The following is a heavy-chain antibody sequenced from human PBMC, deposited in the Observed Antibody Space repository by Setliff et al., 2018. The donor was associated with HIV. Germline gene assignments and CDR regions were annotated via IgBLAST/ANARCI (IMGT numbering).Heavy chain of an antibody. CDR3: AGLSDFLDY. J-gene: IGHJ4*02. D-gene: IGHD2-21*01. CDR1: GGSFSGYY. Sequence: LSLTCAVYGGSFSGYYWSWIRQSPGKGLEWIGSIYHSGSTYYNPSLKSRVTISVDKSKNQFSLKLSSVTAADTAVYYCAGLSDFLDYWGLGNLVTVSS. CDR2: IYHSGST. V-gene: IGHV4-34*01.